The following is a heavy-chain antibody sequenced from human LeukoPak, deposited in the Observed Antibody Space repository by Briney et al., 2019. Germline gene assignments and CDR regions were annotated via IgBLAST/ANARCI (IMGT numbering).Heavy chain of an antibody. CDR3: AKDLGGYDYVWGSYRYGFDY. D-gene: IGHD3-16*02. V-gene: IGHV3-23*01. CDR1: GFTFSSYA. J-gene: IGHJ4*02. Sequence: GGALGLFCSASGFTFSSYAMSWGRPAPGEGAEVGSAFSGCGGSTYYADSVKGRFTISRDNSKNTLYLQMNSLRAEDTAVYYCAKDLGGYDYVWGSYRYGFDYWGQGTLVTVSS. CDR2: FSGCGGST.